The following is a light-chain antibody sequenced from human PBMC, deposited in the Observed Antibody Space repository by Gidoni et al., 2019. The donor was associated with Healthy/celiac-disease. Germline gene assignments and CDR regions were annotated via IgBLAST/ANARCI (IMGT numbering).Light chain of an antibody. CDR3: QQYNNWPHT. V-gene: IGKV3-15*01. CDR2: GAS. CDR1: QIVSSN. Sequence: EIVMTQSPATLSVSPGERATLSCRASQIVSSNLAWYQQKPGQAPRLLIYGASTRATGIPASFSGSGSGTEFTLTISSLQSEDFAVYYCQQYNNWPHTFGQGTKLEIK. J-gene: IGKJ2*01.